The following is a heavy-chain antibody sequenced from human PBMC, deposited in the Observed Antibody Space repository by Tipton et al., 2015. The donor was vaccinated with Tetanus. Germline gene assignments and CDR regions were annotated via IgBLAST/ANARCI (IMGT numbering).Heavy chain of an antibody. CDR2: IWYDGSNK. CDR3: ARDGRSSWKTGAFDI. CDR1: GFTFSSYG. Sequence: QVQLVQSGGGVVQPGRSLRLSCAASGFTFSSYGMHWVRQAPGKGLEWVAVIWYDGSNKYYADSVKGRFTISRDNSKNTLYLQMNSLRAEDTAVYYCARDGRSSWKTGAFDIWGQGTMVTVSS. J-gene: IGHJ3*02. V-gene: IGHV3-33*01. D-gene: IGHD6-13*01.